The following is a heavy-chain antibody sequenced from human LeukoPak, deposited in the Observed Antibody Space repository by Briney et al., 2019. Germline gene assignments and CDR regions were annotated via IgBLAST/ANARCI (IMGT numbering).Heavy chain of an antibody. Sequence: PGGSLRLSCAASGFTVSSNYMSWVRQAPGKGLEWVSVIYSGGSTYYADSVKGRFTISRDNSKNTLYLQTNSLRAEDTAVYYCARAAAPYYFDYWGQGTLVTVSS. CDR3: ARAAAPYYFDY. CDR1: GFTVSSNY. J-gene: IGHJ4*02. CDR2: IYSGGST. D-gene: IGHD2-2*01. V-gene: IGHV3-53*01.